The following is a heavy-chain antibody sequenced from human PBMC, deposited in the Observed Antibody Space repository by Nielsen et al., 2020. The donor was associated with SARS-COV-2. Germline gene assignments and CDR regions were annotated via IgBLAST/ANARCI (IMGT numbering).Heavy chain of an antibody. Sequence: SETLSLTCTVSGGSINSGDYYWNWVRQPPGKGLEWIGYIYYSGTTYYNPSHESRATISVATSKSQFSLKLRFVTAADTAVYYCARATMTDADAFDIWGQGAMVSVSS. V-gene: IGHV4-30-4*01. CDR1: GGSINSGDYY. D-gene: IGHD4-17*01. CDR2: IYYSGTT. J-gene: IGHJ3*02. CDR3: ARATMTDADAFDI.